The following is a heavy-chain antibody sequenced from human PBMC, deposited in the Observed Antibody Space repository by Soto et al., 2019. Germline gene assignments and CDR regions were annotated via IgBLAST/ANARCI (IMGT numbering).Heavy chain of an antibody. Sequence: GGSLRLSCAASGFTFSSYAMSWVRQAPGKGLEWVSAISGSGGSTYYADSVKGRFTISRDNSKNMLYLQMNSLRAEDTAVYYCAKDPGSSWYYYYYGMDVWGQGTTVTVSS. D-gene: IGHD6-13*01. J-gene: IGHJ6*02. V-gene: IGHV3-23*01. CDR1: GFTFSSYA. CDR3: AKDPGSSWYYYYYGMDV. CDR2: ISGSGGST.